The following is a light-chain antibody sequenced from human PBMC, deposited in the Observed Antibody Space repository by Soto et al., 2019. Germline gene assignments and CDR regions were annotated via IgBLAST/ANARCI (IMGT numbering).Light chain of an antibody. V-gene: IGLV2-14*01. CDR2: EVS. Sequence: QSALTQPASVSGSPGQSITISCTGTSSDVGGYKFVSWYQHHPGKAPQLIIYEVSNRPSGISNRFSGSKSGNTASLTISGLQTEDEADYYCSSYTTLITVEFGGGTKVTVL. J-gene: IGLJ3*02. CDR1: SSDVGGYKF. CDR3: SSYTTLITVE.